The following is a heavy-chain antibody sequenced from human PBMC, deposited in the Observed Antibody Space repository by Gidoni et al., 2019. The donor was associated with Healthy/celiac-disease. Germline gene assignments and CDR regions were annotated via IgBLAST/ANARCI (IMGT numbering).Heavy chain of an antibody. CDR2: IYYSGST. J-gene: IGHJ3*02. D-gene: IGHD3-3*01. CDR3: ARDRRHYDFWSGYLDAFDI. CDR1: GGSISSYH. Sequence: QVQLQESGPGLVKPSETLSLPCTVSGGSISSYHWSWIRQPPGKGLEWIGYIYYSGSTNYNPSLKSRVTISVDTSKNQFSLKLSSVTAADTAVYYCARDRRHYDFWSGYLDAFDIWGQGTMVTVSS. V-gene: IGHV4-59*01.